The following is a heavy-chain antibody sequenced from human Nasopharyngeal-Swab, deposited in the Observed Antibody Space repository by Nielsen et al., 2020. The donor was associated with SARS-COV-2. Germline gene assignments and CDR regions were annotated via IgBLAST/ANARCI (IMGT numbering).Heavy chain of an antibody. CDR1: GFTFSRYA. V-gene: IGHV3-23*01. D-gene: IGHD6-13*01. J-gene: IGHJ3*02. Sequence: GGSLRLSCAASGFTFSRYAMGGVRQVPGKGLEWVSTISSSGGSTYYADSVKGRFTISRDNSKNTLYLQMNSMRAEDTAVYYCAKDPRGIAAADDAFDIWGQGTMVTVSS. CDR3: AKDPRGIAAADDAFDI. CDR2: ISSSGGST.